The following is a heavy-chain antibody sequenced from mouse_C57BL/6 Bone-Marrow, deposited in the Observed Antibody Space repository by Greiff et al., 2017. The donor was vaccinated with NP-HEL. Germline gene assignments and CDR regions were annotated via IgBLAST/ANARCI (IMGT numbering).Heavy chain of an antibody. D-gene: IGHD3-2*02. CDR3: AGDSSGYGDFDY. Sequence: VQRVESGPGLVKPSQSLFLTCSITGFPITRGYYWIWIRQSPGKPLEWMGYITHSGETFYNPSLQSPISITRETSKNQFFLQLNSVTTEDTAMYDCAGDSSGYGDFDYWGQGTTLTVAS. J-gene: IGHJ2*01. CDR1: GFPITRGYY. CDR2: ITHSGET. V-gene: IGHV12-3*01.